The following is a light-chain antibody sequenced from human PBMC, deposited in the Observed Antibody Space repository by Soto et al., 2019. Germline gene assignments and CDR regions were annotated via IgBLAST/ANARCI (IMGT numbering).Light chain of an antibody. CDR2: EVN. CDR1: SSDVGGYNY. V-gene: IGLV2-8*01. CDR3: YSYAGSHNV. Sequence: QSALTQPASLSGSPGQSITISCTGTSSDVGGYNYVSWYQQHPGRAPRLMIYEVNKRPSGVPDRFSGSKSGDTASLTVSGLQAEDEADYYCYSYAGSHNVFGTGTKLTVL. J-gene: IGLJ1*01.